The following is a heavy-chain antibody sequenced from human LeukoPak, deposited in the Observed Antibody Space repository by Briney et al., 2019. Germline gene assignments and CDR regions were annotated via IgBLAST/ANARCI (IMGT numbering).Heavy chain of an antibody. Sequence: PSETLSLTCTVSGGSISSYYWSWIRQPPGKGLEWIGYIYYSGSTTYNPSLKSRVTISVDTSKNQFSLKLSSVTAADTAVYYCARDAGISYDFWSGYYTSGHYGMDVWGQGTTVTVSS. D-gene: IGHD3-3*01. V-gene: IGHV4-59*01. CDR3: ARDAGISYDFWSGYYTSGHYGMDV. CDR1: GGSISSYY. J-gene: IGHJ6*02. CDR2: IYYSGST.